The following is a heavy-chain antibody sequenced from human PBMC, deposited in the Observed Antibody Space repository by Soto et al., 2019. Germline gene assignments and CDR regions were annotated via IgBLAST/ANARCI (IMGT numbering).Heavy chain of an antibody. J-gene: IGHJ4*02. CDR3: ARVPLGLDYYDSSGYYSSGFDY. Sequence: QVQLVQSGAEVRKPGSSVKVSCKASGGTFSRHAISWVRQAPGQGLEWMGGIIPIFGTANHAQKFQGRVTIIADESTSTVYMELSSLRSEDTAMYYCARVPLGLDYYDSSGYYSSGFDYWGQGTLVTVSS. CDR1: GGTFSRHA. CDR2: IIPIFGTA. D-gene: IGHD3-22*01. V-gene: IGHV1-69*01.